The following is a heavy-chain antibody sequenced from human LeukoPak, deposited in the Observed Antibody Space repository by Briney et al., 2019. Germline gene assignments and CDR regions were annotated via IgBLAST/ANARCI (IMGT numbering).Heavy chain of an antibody. CDR1: GFTFSSYA. D-gene: IGHD6-6*01. J-gene: IGHJ4*02. CDR2: ISNSGGST. V-gene: IGHV3-23*01. Sequence: GGSLRLSCAASGFTFSSYAMNWLRQAPGKGLEWVSGISNSGGSTYYADSVKGRFTISRDNSKNTLYLQMNSLRAEDTAVYYCAKETSSSFDYWGQGTLVTVSS. CDR3: AKETSSSFDY.